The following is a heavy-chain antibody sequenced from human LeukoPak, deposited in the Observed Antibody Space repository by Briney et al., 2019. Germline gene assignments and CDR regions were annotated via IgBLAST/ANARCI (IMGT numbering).Heavy chain of an antibody. Sequence: GGSLRLSCAASEFTLSTHGLSWVRQAPGKRLEWVSTVTSRRGTHYTDSVQGRFITSRDNSENTFVLEMNSLGAEDTAVYYCATTRPYGTTWAGAFEDWGQGTPVTVSS. V-gene: IGHV3-23*01. CDR2: VTSRRGT. D-gene: IGHD6-19*01. CDR1: EFTLSTHG. CDR3: ATTRPYGTTWAGAFED. J-gene: IGHJ4*01.